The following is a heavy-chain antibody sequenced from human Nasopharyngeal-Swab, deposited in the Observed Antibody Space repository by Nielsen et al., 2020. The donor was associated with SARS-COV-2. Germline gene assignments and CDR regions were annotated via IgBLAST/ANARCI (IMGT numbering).Heavy chain of an antibody. D-gene: IGHD6-19*01. J-gene: IGHJ3*02. V-gene: IGHV3-30*03. CDR3: ARGAEAGRNAFDI. Sequence: GGSLRLSCAASGFNVTRFGMHWVRQAPGKGLQWVAFISYDGTIQYYTDSVKGRFTISRDNSKNTLYLQMNSLRPEDTAVHYCARGAEAGRNAFDIWGQGTLVTVSS. CDR1: GFNVTRFG. CDR2: ISYDGTIQ.